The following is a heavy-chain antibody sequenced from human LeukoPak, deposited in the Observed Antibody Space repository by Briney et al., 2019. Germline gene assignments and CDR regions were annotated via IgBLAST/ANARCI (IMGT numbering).Heavy chain of an antibody. Sequence: SETLSLTCIVSGYSISSGYYWGWIRQPPGKGLGWIGNIYHSGSTYYNPSLKSRVTISLDTSKNQFSLKLSSVTAADTAVYYCARGLSVSFFSWFDPWGQGTLVTVSS. CDR2: IYHSGST. CDR3: ARGLSVSFFSWFDP. CDR1: GYSISSGYY. D-gene: IGHD2/OR15-2a*01. J-gene: IGHJ5*02. V-gene: IGHV4-38-2*02.